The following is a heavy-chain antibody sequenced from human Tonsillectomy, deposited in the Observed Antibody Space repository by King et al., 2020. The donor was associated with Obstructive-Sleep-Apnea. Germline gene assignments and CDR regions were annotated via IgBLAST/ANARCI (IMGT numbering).Heavy chain of an antibody. CDR3: ARDPWNYPDSYYGMDV. V-gene: IGHV1-69*04. D-gene: IGHD1-7*01. Sequence: QLVQSGAEVKKPGSSVKVSCKASGGTFSSYAISWVRQAPGQGLEWMGGIIPMLNMANYAQKFQGKVTITADKSTSTAYMELSSLRSEDTAVYYCARDPWNYPDSYYGMDVWGQGTTVTVSS. CDR1: GGTFSSYA. J-gene: IGHJ6*02. CDR2: IIPMLNMA.